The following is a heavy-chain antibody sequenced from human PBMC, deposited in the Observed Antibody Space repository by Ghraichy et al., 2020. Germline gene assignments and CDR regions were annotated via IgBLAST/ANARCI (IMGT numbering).Heavy chain of an antibody. J-gene: IGHJ6*02. Sequence: SETLSLTCTVAVGSISSYYWSWIRQPPGKELEWIGYIYYSGSTNYNPSLKSRVTISVDTSKNQFSLKLSSVTPEDTAVYYCARVTMVRGNAGYYAMDVWGQGTTVTAAS. CDR2: IYYSGST. CDR1: VGSISSYY. D-gene: IGHD3-10*01. CDR3: ARVTMVRGNAGYYAMDV. V-gene: IGHV4-59*08.